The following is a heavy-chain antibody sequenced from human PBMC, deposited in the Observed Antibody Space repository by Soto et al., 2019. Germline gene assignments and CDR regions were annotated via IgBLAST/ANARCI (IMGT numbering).Heavy chain of an antibody. J-gene: IGHJ4*02. CDR3: ARKYSSSWYEMDY. Sequence: ASVKVSCKASGYTFTGYYMHWVRQAPGQGRAWMGWINPNSGGTNYAQKFQGRVTMTRDTSISTAYMELSRLRSDDTAVYYCARKYSSSWYEMDYWGQGTLVTVSS. CDR2: INPNSGGT. CDR1: GYTFTGYY. V-gene: IGHV1-2*02. D-gene: IGHD6-13*01.